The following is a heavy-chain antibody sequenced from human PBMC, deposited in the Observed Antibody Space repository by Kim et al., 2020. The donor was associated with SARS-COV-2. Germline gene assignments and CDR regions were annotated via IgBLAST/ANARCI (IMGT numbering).Heavy chain of an antibody. J-gene: IGHJ4*02. CDR2: TLSEGDGGTI. CDR1: GIGFTNAW. D-gene: IGHD3-10*01. CDR3: TIEGHNSSGHY. Sequence: GGSLRLSCVVSGIGFTNAWMSWVRQAPGKGLEWLGRTLSEGDGGTIDYAAPVKDRFTISRDDSRNTLHLQMDSLKTEDTAFYYCTIEGHNSSGHYWGQGTLVTVSS. V-gene: IGHV3-15*01.